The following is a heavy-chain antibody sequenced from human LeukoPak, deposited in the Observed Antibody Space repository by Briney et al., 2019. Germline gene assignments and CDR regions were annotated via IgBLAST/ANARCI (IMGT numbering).Heavy chain of an antibody. Sequence: GGSLRLSCAASGFTFDDYAMHWVRQPPGKGLEWVSSISWSSGSIGYADSVKGRFTISRDNAKNSLYLQMNSLRAEDTALYYCAKGGGSVNMCSSLFCGMDVWGQGTTVTVSS. J-gene: IGHJ6*02. CDR3: AKGGGSVNMCSSLFCGMDV. CDR2: ISWSSGSI. D-gene: IGHD3-10*02. CDR1: GFTFDDYA. V-gene: IGHV3-9*01.